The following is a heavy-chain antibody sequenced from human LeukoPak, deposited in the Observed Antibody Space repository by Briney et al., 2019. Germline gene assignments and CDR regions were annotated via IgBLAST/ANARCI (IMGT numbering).Heavy chain of an antibody. CDR2: ISWNSGSI. CDR1: GFTSDDYA. J-gene: IGHJ4*02. D-gene: IGHD4-23*01. Sequence: GGSLRLSCAASGFTSDDYAMHWVRQAPGKGLEWVSGISWNSGSIGYADSVKGRFTISRDNAKNSLYLQMNSLRAEDTALYYCAKDIDFYGGNFDYWGQGTLVTVSS. V-gene: IGHV3-9*02. CDR3: AKDIDFYGGNFDY.